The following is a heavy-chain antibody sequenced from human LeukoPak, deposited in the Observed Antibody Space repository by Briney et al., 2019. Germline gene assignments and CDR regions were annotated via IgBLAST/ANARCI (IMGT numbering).Heavy chain of an antibody. CDR2: IYHSGST. J-gene: IGHJ3*02. CDR1: GVSISSSNW. CDR3: AREASSGWNDAFDI. D-gene: IGHD6-19*01. V-gene: IGHV4-4*02. Sequence: PSETLSLTCAVSGVSISSSNWGSGGRQAPGKGLGWIGEIYHSGSTNYNPSLKSRVTISVDKSKNQFSLKLSSVTAADTAVYYCAREASSGWNDAFDIWGQGTMVTVSS.